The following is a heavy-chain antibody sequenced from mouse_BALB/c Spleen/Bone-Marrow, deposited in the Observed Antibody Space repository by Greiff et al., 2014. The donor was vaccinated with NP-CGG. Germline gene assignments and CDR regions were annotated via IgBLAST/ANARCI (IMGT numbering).Heavy chain of an antibody. CDR1: GYTFTDYT. CDR3: ARGRWYY. J-gene: IGHJ2*01. V-gene: IGHV1-22*01. CDR2: VNPNIGGT. Sequence: LKECGPELVKPGASVKISCKTSGYTFTDYTLHWVKQSHGKSLEWIGGVNPNIGGTSYNQKFKGKASLTVNKSSTTAYMELRSLTSEDSAVYYCARGRWYYWGQGTTLTVSS. D-gene: IGHD2-3*01.